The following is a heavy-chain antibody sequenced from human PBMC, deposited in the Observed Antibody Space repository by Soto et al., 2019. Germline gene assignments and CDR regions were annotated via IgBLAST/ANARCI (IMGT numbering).Heavy chain of an antibody. Sequence: QVQLVESGGGLVQPGGSLRLSCAASGFPFSDYYMSWIRQAPGKGLEWVSYISSSGITIYYADAVKCLFTLSRDNAKNALYLKLNSLRAGDAATYYFGSDHHSQTGNSQYYYYYNIDVSGKGSTDTASS. J-gene: IGHJ6*03. V-gene: IGHV3-11*01. D-gene: IGHD1-1*01. CDR1: GFPFSDYY. CDR3: GSDHHSQTGNSQYYYYYNIDV. CDR2: ISSSGITI.